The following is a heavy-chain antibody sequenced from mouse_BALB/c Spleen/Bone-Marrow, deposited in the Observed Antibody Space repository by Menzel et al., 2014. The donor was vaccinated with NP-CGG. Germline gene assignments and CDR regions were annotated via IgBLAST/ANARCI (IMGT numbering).Heavy chain of an antibody. D-gene: IGHD2-4*01. CDR1: GYAFSNYG. J-gene: IGHJ4*01. CDR2: TYPGDGDT. V-gene: IGHV1-80*01. CDR3: ASVYDYGRGYAMDY. Sequence: VKLQESGAEVMRPGSSVNISCKASGYAFSNYGMNWVKQRPGQGLEWIGQTYPGDGDTNYNGKFKGRVTLTADKSSSTAYMQLSSLTSEDSAVYFCASVYDYGRGYAMDYWGQGTSVTVSS.